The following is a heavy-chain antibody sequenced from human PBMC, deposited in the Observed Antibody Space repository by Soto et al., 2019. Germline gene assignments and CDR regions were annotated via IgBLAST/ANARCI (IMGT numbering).Heavy chain of an antibody. CDR3: ARDFGDIVVVPAADSEGYYYYYGMDV. CDR2: ISSSSSTI. V-gene: IGHV3-48*02. D-gene: IGHD2-2*01. Sequence: EVQLVESGGGLVQPGGSLRLSCAASGFTFSSYSMNWVSQAPGKGLEWVSYISSSSSTIYYADSVKGRFTISRDNAKNYLYLQMNSLRDEDTAVYYCARDFGDIVVVPAADSEGYYYYYGMDVWGQGTTVTVSS. CDR1: GFTFSSYS. J-gene: IGHJ6*02.